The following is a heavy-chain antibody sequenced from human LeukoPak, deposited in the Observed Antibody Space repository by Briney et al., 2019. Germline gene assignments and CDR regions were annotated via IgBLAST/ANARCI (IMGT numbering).Heavy chain of an antibody. CDR3: ARVRAYYYDSSGPPHDAFDI. CDR1: GYTFTSYY. J-gene: IGHJ3*02. Sequence: ASVKVSCKASGYTFTSYYMHWVRQAPGQGLEWMGWISAYNGNTNYAQKLQGRVTMTTDTSTSTAYMELRSLRSDDTAVYYCARVRAYYYDSSGPPHDAFDIWGQGTMVTVSS. D-gene: IGHD3-22*01. V-gene: IGHV1-18*04. CDR2: ISAYNGNT.